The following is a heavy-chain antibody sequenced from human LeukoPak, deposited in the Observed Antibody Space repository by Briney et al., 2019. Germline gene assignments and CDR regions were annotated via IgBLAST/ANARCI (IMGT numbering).Heavy chain of an antibody. CDR2: ISYDGSNK. D-gene: IGHD2-2*01. J-gene: IGHJ4*02. Sequence: GGSLRLSCAASGFTFSSYAMHWVRQAPGKGLEWVAVISYDGSNKYYADSVKGRFTISRDNSKNTLYLQMNSLRAEDTAVYYCARSVQRGYGYCSSTSCYWDYFDYWGQGTLVTVSS. V-gene: IGHV3-30-3*01. CDR3: ARSVQRGYGYCSSTSCYWDYFDY. CDR1: GFTFSSYA.